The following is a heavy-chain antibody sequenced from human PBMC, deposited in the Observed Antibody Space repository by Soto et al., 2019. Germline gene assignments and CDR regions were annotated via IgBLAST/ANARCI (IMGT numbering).Heavy chain of an antibody. Sequence: SGPTLVNPTQTLTLTCTFSGFSLNAGGVGVGWIRQPPGKAPEWLALIYWDGETRSSPSLRGRLSITRDPSKNQVALTMTNMDPADTATYYCAHSPIAAALPNVWGQGTTVTVSS. CDR1: GFSLNAGGVG. V-gene: IGHV2-5*02. CDR2: IYWDGET. D-gene: IGHD6-13*01. J-gene: IGHJ6*02. CDR3: AHSPIAAALPNV.